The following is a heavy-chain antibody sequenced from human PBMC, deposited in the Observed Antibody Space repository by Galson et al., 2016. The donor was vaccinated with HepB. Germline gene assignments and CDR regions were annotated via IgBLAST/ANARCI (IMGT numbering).Heavy chain of an antibody. CDR1: GFTFRNYY. V-gene: IGHV3-23*01. J-gene: IGHJ6*04. D-gene: IGHD1-26*01. Sequence: SLTLSCTASGFTFRNYYMTWVRQAPGKGLEFVSSISPSGDSTSYADSVKGRSTISSDKSKSTLSIQMNILSVEDTAVYYCVQGSTAPAVWGKGTTVTVSS. CDR3: VQGSTAPAV. CDR2: ISPSGDST.